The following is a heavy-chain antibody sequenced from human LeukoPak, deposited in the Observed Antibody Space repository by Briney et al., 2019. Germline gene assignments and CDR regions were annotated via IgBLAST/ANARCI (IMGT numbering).Heavy chain of an antibody. CDR2: VDPEDGET. CDR3: ATAPTGTTSLLYWFDP. CDR1: GYTLTELS. V-gene: IGHV1-24*01. Sequence: GASVKVSCKVSGYTLTELSMHWVRQAPGKGLEWMGLVDPEDGETIYAEKFQGRVTITADTSTDTAYMELSSLRSEDTAVYYCATAPTGTTSLLYWFDPWGQGTLVTVSS. J-gene: IGHJ5*02. D-gene: IGHD1-7*01.